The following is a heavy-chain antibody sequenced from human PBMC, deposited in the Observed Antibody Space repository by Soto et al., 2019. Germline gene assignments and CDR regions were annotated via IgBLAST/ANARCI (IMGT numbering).Heavy chain of an antibody. CDR1: GYTFTSYG. CDR2: ISAYNGNT. Sequence: ASVKVSCKASGYTFTSYGISWVRQDPGQGLEWMGWISAYNGNTNYAQKLQGRVTMTTDTSTSTAYMELRSLRSDDTAVYYCARDSSLDCSSTSCYKRYYYGMDVWGQGTTVTVSS. CDR3: ARDSSLDCSSTSCYKRYYYGMDV. D-gene: IGHD2-2*02. V-gene: IGHV1-18*01. J-gene: IGHJ6*02.